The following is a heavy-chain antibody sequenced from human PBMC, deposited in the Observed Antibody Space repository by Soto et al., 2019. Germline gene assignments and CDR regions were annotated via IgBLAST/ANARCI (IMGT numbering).Heavy chain of an antibody. CDR1: GGSFSSYI. CDR3: ARGVINDAFDI. J-gene: IGHJ3*02. D-gene: IGHD3-10*01. V-gene: IGHV1-69*02. CDR2: IIPVLGVE. Sequence: GASVKVSCKASGGSFSSYIVSWVRQAPGQGLEWMGRIIPVLGVEYYAQRVQGRVTMTTDTSTSTAYMELRSLRSDDTAVYYCARGVINDAFDIWGQGTMVTVSS.